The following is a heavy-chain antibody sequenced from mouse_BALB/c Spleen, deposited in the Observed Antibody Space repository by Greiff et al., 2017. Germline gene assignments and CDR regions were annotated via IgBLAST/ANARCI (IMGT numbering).Heavy chain of an antibody. CDR1: GYTFTDYA. D-gene: IGHD2-4*01. CDR3: ARGDDYEAWFAY. CDR2: ISTYYGDA. J-gene: IGHJ3*01. Sequence: QVQLQQSGAELVRPGVSVKISCKGSGYTFTDYAMHWVKQSHAKSLEWIGVISTYYGDASYNQKFKGKATMTVDKSSSTAYMELARLTSEDSAIYYCARGDDYEAWFAYWGQGTLVTVSA. V-gene: IGHV1S137*01.